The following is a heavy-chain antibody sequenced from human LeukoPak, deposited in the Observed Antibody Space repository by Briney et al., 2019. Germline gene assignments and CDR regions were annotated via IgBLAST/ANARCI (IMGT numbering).Heavy chain of an antibody. CDR3: AKAYDSSGYYLIPDAFDI. CDR2: IYSGGST. J-gene: IGHJ3*02. Sequence: GGSLRLSCAASGFTVSSNYMSWVRQAPGKGLEWVSVIYSGGSTYYADSVKGRFTISRDNSKNTLYLQMNSLRAEDTAVYYCAKAYDSSGYYLIPDAFDIWGQGAMVTVSS. V-gene: IGHV3-66*01. CDR1: GFTVSSNY. D-gene: IGHD3-22*01.